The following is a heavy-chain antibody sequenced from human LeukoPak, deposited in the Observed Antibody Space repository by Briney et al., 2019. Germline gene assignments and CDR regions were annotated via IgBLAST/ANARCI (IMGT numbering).Heavy chain of an antibody. CDR3: ARLWNSGSEGGGFFDN. Sequence: PSETLSLTCAVYGGSFSGFYWSWIRQPPGKGLEWIGEINHSGSTNYNPSLKSRVTISVDTSNNQFSLKLSSVTAADTAVYVCARLWNSGSEGGGFFDNWGQGTLVTVSS. J-gene: IGHJ4*02. V-gene: IGHV4-34*01. CDR1: GGSFSGFY. D-gene: IGHD3-10*01. CDR2: INHSGST.